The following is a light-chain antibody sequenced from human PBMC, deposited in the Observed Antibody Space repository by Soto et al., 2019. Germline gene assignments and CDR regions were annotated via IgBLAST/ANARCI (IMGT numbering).Light chain of an antibody. J-gene: IGKJ5*01. Sequence: EIVFAQSPSTLSXXXXXXXXXXXXASQSVSSSYLAWYQQKPGQAPRLLIYDAYNRATGIPPRFSGSGSGTDFTLTISSLEPEDSAVYYCQQRHMWPITFGQGTRLEIK. CDR2: DAY. V-gene: IGKV3-11*01. CDR3: QQRHMWPIT. CDR1: QSVSSSY.